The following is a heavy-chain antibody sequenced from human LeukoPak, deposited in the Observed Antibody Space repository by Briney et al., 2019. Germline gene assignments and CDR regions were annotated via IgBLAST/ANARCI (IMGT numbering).Heavy chain of an antibody. CDR2: IYYSGST. Sequence: PSETLSLTCTVSGGSISSYFWSWIRHPPGKGLEWIGYIYYSGSTNYNPSLKSRVTISVDTSKNQFSLKLSSVTAADTAVYYCARHTLHYYYYYMDVWGKGTTVTVSS. CDR3: ARHTLHYYYYYMDV. J-gene: IGHJ6*03. V-gene: IGHV4-59*08. CDR1: GGSISSYF.